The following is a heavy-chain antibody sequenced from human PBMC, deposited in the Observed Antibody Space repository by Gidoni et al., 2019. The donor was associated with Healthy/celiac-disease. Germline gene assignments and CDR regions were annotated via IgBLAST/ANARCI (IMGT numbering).Heavy chain of an antibody. V-gene: IGHV4-59*01. Sequence: QVQLQESGPGLVKPSETLSLTCTVSGGSISSYYWSWIRQPPGKGLEWIGYIYYSGSTNYNPSLKSRVTISVDTSKNQFSLKLSSVTAADTAVYYCARDSGPPYYYDSRGDNAFDIWGQGTMVTVSS. CDR3: ARDSGPPYYYDSRGDNAFDI. J-gene: IGHJ3*02. D-gene: IGHD3-22*01. CDR2: IYYSGST. CDR1: GGSISSYY.